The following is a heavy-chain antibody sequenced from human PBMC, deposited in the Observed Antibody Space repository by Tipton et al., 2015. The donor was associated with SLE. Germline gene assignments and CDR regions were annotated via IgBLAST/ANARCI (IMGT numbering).Heavy chain of an antibody. J-gene: IGHJ1*01. CDR2: INHSGST. V-gene: IGHV4-39*06. D-gene: IGHD1-14*01. CDR3: ARALRGNRNFQH. CDR1: GGSISSGGYY. Sequence: TLSLTCTVSGGSISSGGYYWSWIRQPPGKRLEWIGEINHSGSTNYNPSLKSRVTISVDPSKNQFPLKLNSVTAADTAVYYCARALRGNRNFQHWGQGTLVTVSS.